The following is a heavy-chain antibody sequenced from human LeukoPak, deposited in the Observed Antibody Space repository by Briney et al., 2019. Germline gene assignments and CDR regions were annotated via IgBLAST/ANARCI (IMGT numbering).Heavy chain of an antibody. Sequence: GGSLRLSCAASGFTFSSYEMNWVRQAPGKGLEWVSYISSSGSTIYYADSVKGRFTISRDNAKNSLYLQMNSLRAEDTAVYYCARDTSRNGYCSSTSCYEPLDYWGQGTLVTVSS. V-gene: IGHV3-48*03. D-gene: IGHD2-2*03. CDR1: GFTFSSYE. J-gene: IGHJ4*02. CDR3: ARDTSRNGYCSSTSCYEPLDY. CDR2: ISSSGSTI.